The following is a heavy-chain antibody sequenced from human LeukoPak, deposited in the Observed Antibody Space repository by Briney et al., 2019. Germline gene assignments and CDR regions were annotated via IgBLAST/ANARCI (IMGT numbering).Heavy chain of an antibody. CDR3: AKGAVAGDY. Sequence: GGSLRLSCAASGFTFSSYGMHWVRQAPGKGLEWVAVISYDGTNKYYADSVKGRFAISRDNSKNTLYLQMNSLRAEDTALYYCAKGAVAGDYWGQGTLVSVSS. CDR2: ISYDGTNK. V-gene: IGHV3-30*18. J-gene: IGHJ4*02. D-gene: IGHD6-19*01. CDR1: GFTFSSYG.